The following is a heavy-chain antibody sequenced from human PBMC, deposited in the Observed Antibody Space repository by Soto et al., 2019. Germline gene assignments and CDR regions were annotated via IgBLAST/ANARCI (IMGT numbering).Heavy chain of an antibody. J-gene: IGHJ4*02. CDR1: GFTFSSYA. Sequence: PGGSLRLSCAASGFTFSSYAMHWVRQAPGKGLEWVAVISYDGSNKYYADSVKGRFTISRGNSKNTLYLQMNSLRAEDTAVYYCARGPIVVDMMGPFGYWGQGTLVTVSS. V-gene: IGHV3-30-3*01. CDR2: ISYDGSNK. CDR3: ARGPIVVDMMGPFGY. D-gene: IGHD3-22*01.